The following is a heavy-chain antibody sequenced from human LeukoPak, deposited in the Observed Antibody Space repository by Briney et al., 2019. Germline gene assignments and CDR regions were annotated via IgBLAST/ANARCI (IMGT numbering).Heavy chain of an antibody. CDR1: GVSISSIDYY. D-gene: IGHD3-16*01. V-gene: IGHV4-39*01. CDR2: VYFNGKT. CDR3: ARRPVPGGYAFDS. J-gene: IGHJ4*02. Sequence: KPSETLSLTCSVSGVSISSIDYYWGWIRQPPGQGLEWIGSVYFNGKTYYNPSLRGRVTMTMDTSKNQFSLRLTSVTAADTAVYYCARRPVPGGYAFDSWGQGTLVGVSS.